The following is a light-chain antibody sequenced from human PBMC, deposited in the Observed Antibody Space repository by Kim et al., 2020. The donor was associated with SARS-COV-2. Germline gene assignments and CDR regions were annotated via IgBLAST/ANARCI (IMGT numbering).Light chain of an antibody. CDR3: QQYNNWPWT. CDR2: GAS. Sequence: VSPADRPTLSCRSSQTIGSFLALYQQRPGQAPSFLISGASKRATGVPDRFTGSGSGTEFTLTISSLQSEDFAVYHCQQYNNWPWTFGQGTKVEIK. J-gene: IGKJ1*01. CDR1: QTIGSF. V-gene: IGKV3-15*01.